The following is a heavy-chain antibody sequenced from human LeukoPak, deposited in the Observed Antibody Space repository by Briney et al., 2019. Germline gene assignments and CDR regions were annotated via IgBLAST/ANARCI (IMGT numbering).Heavy chain of an antibody. J-gene: IGHJ4*02. V-gene: IGHV4-34*01. Sequence: SETLSLTCAVYGGSFSGYYWSWIRQPPGKGLEWIGEINHSGSTNYNPSLKSRVTISVDTSKNQFSLKLSSVTAADTAVYYCARDPGENTAMAAVYWGLGTLVTVSS. D-gene: IGHD5-18*01. CDR1: GGSFSGYY. CDR2: INHSGST. CDR3: ARDPGENTAMAAVY.